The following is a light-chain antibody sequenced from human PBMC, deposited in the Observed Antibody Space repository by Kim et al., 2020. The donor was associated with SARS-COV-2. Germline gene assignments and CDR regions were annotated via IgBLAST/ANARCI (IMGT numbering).Light chain of an antibody. Sequence: PGESATLSCRASQSVTSSHLAWYQHKPGQAPRLLVYGPSSRAAGIPDRFSGRGSGTDFTLTISRLEPEDFAMYYCQQYGSPPPYTFGQGTKLEI. CDR1: QSVTSSH. J-gene: IGKJ2*01. CDR2: GPS. CDR3: QQYGSPPPYT. V-gene: IGKV3-20*01.